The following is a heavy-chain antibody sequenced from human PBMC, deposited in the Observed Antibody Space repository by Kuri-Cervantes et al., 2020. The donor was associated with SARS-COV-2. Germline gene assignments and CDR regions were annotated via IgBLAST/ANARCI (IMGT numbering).Heavy chain of an antibody. Sequence: SETLSLTCAVYGRSFSGYYWSWIRQSPGKGLEWIGEINHSGSTNYNPPLKSRVTISLETSKNQFSLNLSSVTAADTAVYHCARGEWDVVLDWGQGTLVTVSS. CDR1: GRSFSGYY. CDR3: ARGEWDVVLD. D-gene: IGHD1-26*01. V-gene: IGHV4-34*01. CDR2: INHSGST. J-gene: IGHJ4*02.